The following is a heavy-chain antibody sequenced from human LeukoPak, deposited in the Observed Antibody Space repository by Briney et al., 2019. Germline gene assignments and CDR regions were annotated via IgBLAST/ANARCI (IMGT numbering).Heavy chain of an antibody. CDR3: ARANFLYCSSTTCLFDY. D-gene: IGHD2-2*01. V-gene: IGHV1-2*02. CDR2: SNPNDGDT. CDR1: GYTFTNYY. J-gene: IGHJ4*02. Sequence: GASVKVSCKASGYTFTNYYMHWVRQAPGQGFEWMGWSNPNDGDTNYAQKFQGRVTMTRDTSISTAHMEVSRLRSDDTAVYYCARANFLYCSSTTCLFDYRGQGTLVTVSS.